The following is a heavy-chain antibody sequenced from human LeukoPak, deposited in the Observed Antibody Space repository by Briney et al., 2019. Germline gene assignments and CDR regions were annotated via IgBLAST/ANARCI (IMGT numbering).Heavy chain of an antibody. V-gene: IGHV5-51*01. D-gene: IGHD5-24*01. CDR3: AMCGEIATTRSCYFDC. CDR1: GSSSTYYW. J-gene: IGHJ4*03. Sequence: PGASLKICCKGFGSSSTYYWNGCVRQMPGKGLELMGIIYPGDSDNRYSPSFHRQVTISADTSISTAHLLYSRLRASYTAMYCWAMCGEIATTRSCYFDCWGQGTLVTVSS. CDR2: IYPGDSDN.